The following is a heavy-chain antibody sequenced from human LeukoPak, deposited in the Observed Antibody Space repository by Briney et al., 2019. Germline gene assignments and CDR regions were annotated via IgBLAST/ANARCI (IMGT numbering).Heavy chain of an antibody. D-gene: IGHD6-19*01. CDR1: GFTFSSYA. J-gene: IGHJ4*02. CDR3: AKDLEGQWLPYVDY. CDR2: ISGSGGST. V-gene: IGHV3-23*01. Sequence: GGSLRLSCAASGFTFSSYAMSWVRQAPGKGLEWVSAISGSGGSTYYADSVKGRFTISRDNSKNTLYLQMNSLRAEDTAVYYCAKDLEGQWLPYVDYWGQGTLVTVSS.